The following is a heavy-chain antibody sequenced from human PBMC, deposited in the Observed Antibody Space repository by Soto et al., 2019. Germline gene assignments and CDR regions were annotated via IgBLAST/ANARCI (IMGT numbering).Heavy chain of an antibody. D-gene: IGHD6-19*01. J-gene: IGHJ3*02. CDR2: ISYDGSNK. CDR1: GFTFSSYG. Sequence: QVQLVESGGGVVQPGRSLRLSCAASGFTFSSYGMHWVRQAPGKGLEWVAVISYDGSNKYYADSVKGRFTISRDNSKNTLYLQMNSLRAEDTAVYYCAKARAVAVSEGAFDIWGQGTMVTVSS. CDR3: AKARAVAVSEGAFDI. V-gene: IGHV3-30*18.